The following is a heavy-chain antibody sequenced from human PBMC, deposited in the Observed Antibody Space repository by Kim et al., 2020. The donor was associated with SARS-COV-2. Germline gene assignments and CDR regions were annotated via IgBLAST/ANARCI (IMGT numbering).Heavy chain of an antibody. Sequence: GGSLRLSCAASGFIFSSCSMNWVRQAPGKGLEWVSYISSSSTIYYVDSVKGRFTISRDNAKNSLYLQMNSLRAEDTAVYYCASGGWVLLGTFDYWGQGTL. D-gene: IGHD3-22*01. CDR2: ISSSSTI. J-gene: IGHJ4*02. CDR1: GFIFSSCS. CDR3: ASGGWVLLGTFDY. V-gene: IGHV3-48*04.